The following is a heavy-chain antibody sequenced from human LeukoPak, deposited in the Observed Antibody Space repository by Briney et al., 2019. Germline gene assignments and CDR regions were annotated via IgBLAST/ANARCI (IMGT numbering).Heavy chain of an antibody. J-gene: IGHJ4*02. V-gene: IGHV4-59*12. CDR1: GGSITIYY. D-gene: IGHD5-12*01. CDR2: IYYSGST. Sequence: SETLSLTSTLSGGSITIYYGSSIRQRPEEGLEWVRYIYYSGSTNYNPSIKSRVIMSVDKSKTQFSLKLRSVTAADTAVCYCAREWHHVFDYWGQGNLVTVSS. CDR3: AREWHHVFDY.